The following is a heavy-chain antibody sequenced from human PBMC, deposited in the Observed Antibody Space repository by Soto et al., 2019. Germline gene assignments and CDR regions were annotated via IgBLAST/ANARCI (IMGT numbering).Heavy chain of an antibody. CDR2: MSGSGGST. Sequence: GGSLRLSCAASGFTFSRNAMSWVRQAPGKGLEWVSVMSGSGGSTYYADSVTGRFTISRANSKNTLYLQMNSLRAEDTAVYYCAKGYREYSSSWFDYWRQGTLVTVSS. CDR3: AKGYREYSSSWFDY. J-gene: IGHJ4*02. CDR1: GFTFSRNA. D-gene: IGHD6-13*01. V-gene: IGHV3-23*01.